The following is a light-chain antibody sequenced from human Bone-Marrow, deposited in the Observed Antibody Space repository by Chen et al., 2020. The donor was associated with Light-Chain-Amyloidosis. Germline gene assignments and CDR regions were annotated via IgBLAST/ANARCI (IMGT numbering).Light chain of an antibody. V-gene: IGKV3-15*01. CDR3: HQYNNWPRT. J-gene: IGKJ1*01. Sequence: EIVMTQSPASLSVSPGERATLSCRASQSVTSNLAWYQQKPGQAPRLLIYGASTRATDIPARFSGSGSGTEFTLTISGLQSEDFAVYYCHQYNNWPRTFGQGTKVEIK. CDR2: GAS. CDR1: QSVTSN.